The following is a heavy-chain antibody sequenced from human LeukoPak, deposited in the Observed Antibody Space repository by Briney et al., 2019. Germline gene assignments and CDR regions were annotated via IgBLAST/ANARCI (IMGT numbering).Heavy chain of an antibody. J-gene: IGHJ4*02. D-gene: IGHD6-19*01. Sequence: GESLQTSGQCSGSIFTTYWIGGVRQLPGKGVEWVGIIYPGGADTRYSTSFQGQVTISADKSTNTAYLQWSSLKASDTAMYYCARKYSSGWPNWGQGTLVTVSS. CDR2: IYPGGADT. CDR1: GSIFTTYW. V-gene: IGHV5-51*01. CDR3: ARKYSSGWPN.